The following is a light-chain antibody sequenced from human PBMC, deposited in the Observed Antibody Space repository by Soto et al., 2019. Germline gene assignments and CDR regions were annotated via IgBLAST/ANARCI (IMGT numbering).Light chain of an antibody. CDR2: GAS. CDR1: QSVSSSY. V-gene: IGKV3-20*01. Sequence: EIVLTQSPGILSLSPGERATLSCRANQSVSSSYLAWYQQKPGQAPRLFIYGASSRATGIPDRFSGSGSRKDFTLTISRLEPEDFAVYYCQQYGSSPLAFGQGTRLEIK. CDR3: QQYGSSPLA. J-gene: IGKJ5*01.